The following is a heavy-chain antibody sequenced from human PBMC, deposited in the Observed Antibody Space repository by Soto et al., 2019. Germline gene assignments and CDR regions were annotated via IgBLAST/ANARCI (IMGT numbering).Heavy chain of an antibody. J-gene: IGHJ4*02. CDR1: GGTFSSYA. Sequence: GASVKVSCKASGGTFSSYAISWVRQAPGQGLEWMGGIIPIFGTANYAQKFQGRVTITADKSASTAYMELSSLRSEDTAVYYCARENSSGYYYWGQGTLVTVSS. D-gene: IGHD3-22*01. CDR3: ARENSSGYYY. CDR2: IIPIFGTA. V-gene: IGHV1-69*06.